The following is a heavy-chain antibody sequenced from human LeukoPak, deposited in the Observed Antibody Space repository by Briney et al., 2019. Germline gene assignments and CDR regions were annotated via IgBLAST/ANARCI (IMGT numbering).Heavy chain of an antibody. CDR1: GGSFSGYY. D-gene: IGHD2-2*01. Sequence: SETLSLTCAVYGGSFSGYYWSWIRRPPGKGLEWIGNIYYSGSTYYNPSLKSRVTISVDTSKNQFSLKLSSVTAADTAVYFCARSDCATTSCSNFYGMDVWGQGTTFIVSS. CDR2: IYYSGST. J-gene: IGHJ6*02. CDR3: ARSDCATTSCSNFYGMDV. V-gene: IGHV4-34*01.